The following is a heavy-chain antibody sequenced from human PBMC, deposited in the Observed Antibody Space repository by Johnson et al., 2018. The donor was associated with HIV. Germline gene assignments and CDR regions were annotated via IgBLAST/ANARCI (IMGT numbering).Heavy chain of an antibody. CDR2: IYSDGTDT. CDR3: ARKQWLEIPSDAFDV. Sequence: VQLVESGGGVVQPGGSLRLSCEASGFIFRNYWMNWVRQAPGKGLVWVARIYSDGTDTAYADSVKGRFTISRDNAKRTLYLQMNSLRAEDTAVYYCARKQWLEIPSDAFDVWGQGTMVTVSS. D-gene: IGHD6-19*01. CDR1: GFIFRNYW. J-gene: IGHJ3*01. V-gene: IGHV3-74*03.